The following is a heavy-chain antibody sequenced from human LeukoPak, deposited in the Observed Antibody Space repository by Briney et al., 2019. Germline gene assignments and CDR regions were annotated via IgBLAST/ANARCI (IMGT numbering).Heavy chain of an antibody. J-gene: IGHJ3*02. V-gene: IGHV3-7*04. D-gene: IGHD4-17*01. CDR2: INHNGNVN. CDR3: ARAYYYGDYESDAFDI. CDR1: GFTFSSYW. Sequence: GGSLRLSCAASGFTFSSYWMNWARQAPGKGLEWVASINHNGNVNYYVDSVKGRFTISRDNSKNTLYLQMNSLRAEDTAVYYCARAYYYGDYESDAFDIWGQGTMVTVSS.